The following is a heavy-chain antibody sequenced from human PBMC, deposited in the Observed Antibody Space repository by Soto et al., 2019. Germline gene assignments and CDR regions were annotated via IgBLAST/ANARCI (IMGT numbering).Heavy chain of an antibody. V-gene: IGHV3-33*01. Sequence: PGEPLKISCAASGFTFSSYGMHWVRQAPGKGLEWVAVIWYDGSNKYYADSVKGRFTISRDNSKNTLYLQMNSLRAEDTAVYYCAREGYYYDSSGYYNWFDPWGQGTLVTVSS. CDR3: AREGYYYDSSGYYNWFDP. CDR1: GFTFSSYG. D-gene: IGHD3-22*01. CDR2: IWYDGSNK. J-gene: IGHJ5*02.